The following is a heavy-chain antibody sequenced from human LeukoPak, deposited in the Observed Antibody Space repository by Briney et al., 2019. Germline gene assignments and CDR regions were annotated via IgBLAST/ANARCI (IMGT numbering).Heavy chain of an antibody. Sequence: ASVKVSCKASGYTFTSYAMNWVRQVPGQGLEWMGWINTNTENPAYAQGFTGRFVFSLDTSVSTAYLQIRSLKAEDTAVYYCARAAASDYWGRGTLVTVSS. CDR1: GYTFTSYA. J-gene: IGHJ4*02. D-gene: IGHD2-15*01. V-gene: IGHV7-4-1*01. CDR2: INTNTENP. CDR3: ARAAASDY.